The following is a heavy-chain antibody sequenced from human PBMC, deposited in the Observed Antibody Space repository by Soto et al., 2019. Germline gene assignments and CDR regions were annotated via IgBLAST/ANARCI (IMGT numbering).Heavy chain of an antibody. CDR1: GGSIGNYY. D-gene: IGHD4-4*01. CDR3: AREYSSCEY. Sequence: QVQLQESGPGLVKPSETLSLTCTVSGGSIGNYYWSWIRQPPGKGLEWIGYIHFSGATSDNPSLKSRVIISVDTSKNQLALSLTSVTAADTAVYYCAREYSSCEYWAPGRQVTVSS. CDR2: IHFSGAT. J-gene: IGHJ4*02. V-gene: IGHV4-59*01.